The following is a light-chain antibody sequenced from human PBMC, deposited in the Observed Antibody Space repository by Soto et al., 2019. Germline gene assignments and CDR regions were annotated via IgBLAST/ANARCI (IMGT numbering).Light chain of an antibody. CDR2: ESS. J-gene: IGKJ4*01. CDR3: QQYNSWGLF. Sequence: IVMTQSPATLSASPGEGVTLSCRASENVGTSLAWYQQKPGQAPRLLMYESSTRATGVPATFSGSGSGTEFTLTISSLQSEESAVYYCQQYNSWGLFFGGGTRVEIK. CDR1: ENVGTS. V-gene: IGKV3D-15*01.